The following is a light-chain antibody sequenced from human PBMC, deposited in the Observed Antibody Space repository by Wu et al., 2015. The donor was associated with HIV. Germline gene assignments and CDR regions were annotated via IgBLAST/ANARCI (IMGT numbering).Light chain of an antibody. Sequence: EIVMTQFPATLSVSPGERVALSCRASQSVSSNLAWYQQKPGQAPRLLIYGASTRATGIPARFSGSGSGTEFTLTISSIQSEDFVVYYCQQYNNWPPRRTFGQGDQGGNQT. CDR2: GAS. CDR1: QSVSSN. CDR3: QQYNNWPPRRT. J-gene: IGKJ1*01. V-gene: IGKV3-15*01.